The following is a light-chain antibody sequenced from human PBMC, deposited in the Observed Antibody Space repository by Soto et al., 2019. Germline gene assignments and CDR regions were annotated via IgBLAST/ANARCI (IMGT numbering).Light chain of an antibody. V-gene: IGLV2-14*01. CDR1: SSDVGAYNY. Sequence: QSVLTQPASVSGSPGQSITISCTGTSSDVGAYNYVSWYQRHPGKAPKLMIYEVSNRPSGVSHRFSGSKSDNTASLTISGLQTDEEADYYCSSYTSSRTLVFGTGTKVTVL. J-gene: IGLJ1*01. CDR3: SSYTSSRTLV. CDR2: EVS.